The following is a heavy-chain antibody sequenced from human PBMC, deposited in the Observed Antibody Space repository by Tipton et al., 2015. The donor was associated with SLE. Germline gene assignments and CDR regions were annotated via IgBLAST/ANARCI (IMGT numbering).Heavy chain of an antibody. CDR2: ISSSSSYI. J-gene: IGHJ4*02. V-gene: IGHV3-21*03. CDR3: ARDRGGESPGYDY. Sequence: GSLRLSCAASGFTFSSYSMNWVRQAPGKGLEWVSSISSSSSYIYYADSVKGRFTISRDNAKNSLYLQMNSLRAEDTAVYYCARDRGGESPGYDYWGQGPLVTVTS. D-gene: IGHD2-21*01. CDR1: GFTFSSYS.